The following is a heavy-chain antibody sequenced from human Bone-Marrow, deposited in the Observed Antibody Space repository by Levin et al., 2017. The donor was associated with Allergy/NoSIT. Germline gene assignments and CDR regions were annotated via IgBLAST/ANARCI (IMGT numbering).Heavy chain of an antibody. J-gene: IGHJ6*02. CDR1: GFTFSNAW. V-gene: IGHV3-15*07. CDR3: TTRYYDFWSGYYFRFLNKGFGMDV. D-gene: IGHD3-3*01. CDR2: IKSKTDGGTT. Sequence: GGSLRLSCAASGFTFSNAWMNWVRQAPGKGLEWVGRIKSKTDGGTTDYAAPVKGRFTISRDDSKNTLYLQMNSLKTEDTAVYYCTTRYYDFWSGYYFRFLNKGFGMDVWGQGTTVTVSS.